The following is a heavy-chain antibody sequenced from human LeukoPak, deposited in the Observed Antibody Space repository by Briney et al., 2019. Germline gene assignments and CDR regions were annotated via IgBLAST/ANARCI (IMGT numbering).Heavy chain of an antibody. CDR2: ISGSGGST. Sequence: GGSLRLSCVASGFIFTNYALSWVRRAPGKGLEWVSAISGSGGSTYYADSVKGRFTISKDNSKNTLYLQMNSLRVEDTAVYYCAKERVDTAMLMFGGDYYFDYWGQGTLVTVSS. D-gene: IGHD5-18*01. CDR3: AKERVDTAMLMFGGDYYFDY. V-gene: IGHV3-23*01. CDR1: GFIFTNYA. J-gene: IGHJ4*02.